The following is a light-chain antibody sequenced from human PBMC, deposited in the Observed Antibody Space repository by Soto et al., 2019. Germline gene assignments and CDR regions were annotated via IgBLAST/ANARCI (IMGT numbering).Light chain of an antibody. CDR2: LNSDGSH. CDR1: SGHSNYA. V-gene: IGLV4-69*01. CDR3: QTWGSGIVV. Sequence: QPVLTQSPSASASLGASVKLTCTLSSGHSNYAIAWHQQQSEKGPRYLMKLNSDGSHSKGHGIPDRFSGSSSGAERYLTISSLQSEDEADYYCQTWGSGIVVFGGGTKLTVL. J-gene: IGLJ2*01.